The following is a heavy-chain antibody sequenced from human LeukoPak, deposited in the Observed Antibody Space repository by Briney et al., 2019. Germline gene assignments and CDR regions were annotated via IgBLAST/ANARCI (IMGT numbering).Heavy chain of an antibody. J-gene: IGHJ4*02. CDR3: ARVGATSFDY. D-gene: IGHD1-26*01. V-gene: IGHV1-46*01. CDR1: GYTFTNNF. CDR2: INPSGDNT. Sequence: GASVKVSCKASGYTFTNNFMHWVRQAPGQGLEWIGIINPSGDNTWYAQKFQGRVTMTRDMSTSTVYMELSSLRSEDTAVYYCARVGATSFDYWGQGTLVTVSS.